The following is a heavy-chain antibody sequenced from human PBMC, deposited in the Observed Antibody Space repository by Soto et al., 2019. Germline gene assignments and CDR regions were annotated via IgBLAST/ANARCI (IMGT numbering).Heavy chain of an antibody. CDR1: GFTFRKFW. V-gene: IGHV3-74*01. D-gene: IGHD2-8*01. CDR3: AIQDCTNDVCLEAAVTVGGALES. Sequence: EVQLVQSGGGLAQPGKSLRLSCAASGFTFRKFWMHWVRQVPGKGPVWVSYISSDGTTTDYADSVKGRFTISRDNAKDTLYLQIDRLRAEDTAVYYCAIQDCTNDVCLEAAVTVGGALESWGQGTLVTVSS. J-gene: IGHJ1*01. CDR2: ISSDGTTT.